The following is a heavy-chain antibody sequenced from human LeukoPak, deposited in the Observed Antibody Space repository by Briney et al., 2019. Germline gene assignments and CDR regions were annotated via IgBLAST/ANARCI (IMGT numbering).Heavy chain of an antibody. CDR1: GGSISSCY. Sequence: PSETLSLTCTVSGGSISSCYGSWIRQPAGKGLEWIGRIYTSGSTNYNPSLKSRVTMSLDTSKNQFSLKLRSATAADTAVYYCARGSCSGGSCSTPKFDYWGQGTMVTVSS. CDR2: IYTSGST. J-gene: IGHJ4*02. D-gene: IGHD2-15*01. CDR3: ARGSCSGGSCSTPKFDY. V-gene: IGHV4-4*07.